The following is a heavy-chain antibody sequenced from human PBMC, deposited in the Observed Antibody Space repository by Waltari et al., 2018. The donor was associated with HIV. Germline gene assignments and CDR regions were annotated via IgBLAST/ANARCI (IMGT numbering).Heavy chain of an antibody. Sequence: QMPGKGLEWMGRIDPSDSYTNYSPSFQGHVTISADKSISTAYLQWSSLKASDTAMYYCARPYYDSSLKALGGMDVWGQGTTVTVSS. J-gene: IGHJ6*02. CDR3: ARPYYDSSLKALGGMDV. D-gene: IGHD3-22*01. CDR2: IDPSDSYT. V-gene: IGHV5-10-1*01.